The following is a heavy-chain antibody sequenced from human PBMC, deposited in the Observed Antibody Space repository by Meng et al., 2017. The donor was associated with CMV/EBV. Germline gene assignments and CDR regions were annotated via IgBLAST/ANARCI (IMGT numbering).Heavy chain of an antibody. CDR3: ASSMVRGVTD. J-gene: IGHJ4*02. Sequence: GESLKISCAACGFTFSSYDMHWVRQATGKGLEWVSAIGTAGDTYYPGSVKGQFTISRENAKNSLYLQMNSLRAGDTAVYYCASSMVRGVTDWGQGTLVTVSS. V-gene: IGHV3-13*03. D-gene: IGHD3-10*01. CDR1: GFTFSSYD. CDR2: IGTAGDT.